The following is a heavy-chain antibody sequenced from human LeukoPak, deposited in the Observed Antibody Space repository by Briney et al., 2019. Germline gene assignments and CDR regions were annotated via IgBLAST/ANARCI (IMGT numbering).Heavy chain of an antibody. Sequence: GGSLRLSCAASGFTFSSYSMNWVRQAPGKGLEWVSSISSSSSYIYYADSVKGRFTISRDNAKNSLYLQMNSLRAEDTAVYYCLLYSAARPADYWGQGTLVTVSS. D-gene: IGHD6-6*01. J-gene: IGHJ4*02. CDR2: ISSSSSYI. CDR1: GFTFSSYS. CDR3: LLYSAARPADY. V-gene: IGHV3-21*01.